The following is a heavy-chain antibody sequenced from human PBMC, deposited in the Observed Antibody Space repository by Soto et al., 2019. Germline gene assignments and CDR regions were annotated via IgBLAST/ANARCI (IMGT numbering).Heavy chain of an antibody. Sequence: SLTCTVSGGSISSYYWSWIRQPPGKGLEWIGYIYYSGSTNYNPSLKSRVTISVDTSKNQFSLKLSSVTAADTAVYYCARAVTRGWYYFDYWGQGTLVTVSS. D-gene: IGHD6-19*01. CDR3: ARAVTRGWYYFDY. V-gene: IGHV4-59*01. CDR1: GGSISSYY. CDR2: IYYSGST. J-gene: IGHJ4*02.